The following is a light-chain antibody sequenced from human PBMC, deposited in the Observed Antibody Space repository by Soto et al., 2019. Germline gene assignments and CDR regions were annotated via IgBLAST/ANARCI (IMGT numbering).Light chain of an antibody. J-gene: IGLJ1*01. CDR3: AAWDDSLSGYV. V-gene: IGLV1-47*02. CDR1: SSNIGSNS. CDR2: INN. Sequence: QAVVTQPPSASGTPGQRLTISCSGSSSNIGSNSVYWYQQFPGTAPKLLMYINNHRPSGVPDRFSGSKSGTSASLAISGLRSEDEAEYYCAAWDDSLSGYVFGTGTKLTVL.